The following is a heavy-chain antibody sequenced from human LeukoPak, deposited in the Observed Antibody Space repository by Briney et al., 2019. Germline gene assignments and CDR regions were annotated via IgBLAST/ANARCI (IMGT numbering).Heavy chain of an antibody. CDR1: GFTFSSYA. V-gene: IGHV3-23*01. D-gene: IGHD5-24*01. Sequence: GGSLRLSCAASGFTFSSYAMSWVRQAPGKGLEWVSVISGSGGTTYYAASVKGRFTISRDNSKNTLYLQMNSLRADDTAVYFCANEGWLQLTYWGQGTLVTVSS. J-gene: IGHJ4*02. CDR2: ISGSGGTT. CDR3: ANEGWLQLTY.